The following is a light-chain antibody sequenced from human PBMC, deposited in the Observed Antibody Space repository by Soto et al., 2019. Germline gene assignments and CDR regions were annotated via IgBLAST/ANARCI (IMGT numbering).Light chain of an antibody. Sequence: QSALAQPPSASGSPGQSVTISCIGTSSDVGAYIFVSWYQQHPGKAPKLMVYDVNRRPPGVPDRFFGSKSGNTASLTVSGLQSEDEADYYCVAFAGVTYVFGTGTRVTVL. CDR1: SSDVGAYIF. V-gene: IGLV2-8*01. CDR2: DVN. CDR3: VAFAGVTYV. J-gene: IGLJ1*01.